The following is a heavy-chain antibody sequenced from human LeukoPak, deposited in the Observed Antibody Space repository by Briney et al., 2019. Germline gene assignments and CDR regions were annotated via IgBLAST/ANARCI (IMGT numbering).Heavy chain of an antibody. V-gene: IGHV4-31*09. CDR1: GGSISSGGYY. J-gene: IGHJ3*02. CDR3: VRLQPNTGEWAFDI. Sequence: SQTLSLTCTVSGGSISSGGYYWSWIRQHPGKGLEWIGYIYYSGSTYYNPSLKSRVTISVDKSKNQLSLKLGSVTAADTAVYHCVRLQPNTGEWAFDIWGQGTLVTVS. CDR2: IYYSGST. D-gene: IGHD1-1*01.